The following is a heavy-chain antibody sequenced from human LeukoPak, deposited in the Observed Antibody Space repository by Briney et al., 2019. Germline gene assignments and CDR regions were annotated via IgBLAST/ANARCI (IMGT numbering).Heavy chain of an antibody. CDR3: ARGCSGGSCYSFRRQKSPFPYYFDY. CDR2: INHSGST. J-gene: IGHJ4*02. CDR1: GGSISNRNYH. Sequence: SETLSLTCTVSGGSISNRNYHWGWIRQPPGKGLEWIGEINHSGSTNYNPSLKSRVTISVDTSKNQFSLKLSSVTAADTAVYYCARGCSGGSCYSFRRQKSPFPYYFDYWGQGTLVTVSS. V-gene: IGHV4-39*07. D-gene: IGHD2-15*01.